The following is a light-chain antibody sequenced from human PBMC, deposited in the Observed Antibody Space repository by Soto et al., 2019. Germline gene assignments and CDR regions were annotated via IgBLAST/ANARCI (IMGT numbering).Light chain of an antibody. CDR2: GAS. CDR1: QSINSRY. CDR3: QQFGSSPGFT. V-gene: IGKV3-20*01. Sequence: EIVLTQSPATLSLSPGERATLSCRASQSINSRYLAWYQQKPGQAPRLLIYGASSRATGIPDRFSGSGSGTDFTLTISRLEPEDFAVYYCQQFGSSPGFTFGPGTKVDIK. J-gene: IGKJ3*01.